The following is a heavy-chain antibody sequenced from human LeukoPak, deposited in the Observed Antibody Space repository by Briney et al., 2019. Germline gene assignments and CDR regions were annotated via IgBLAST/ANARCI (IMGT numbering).Heavy chain of an antibody. V-gene: IGHV3-30*02. J-gene: IGHJ6*02. CDR1: GFSVSIYA. CDR2: LRYDGSTE. D-gene: IGHD5-18*01. Sequence: GGSLRLSCAASGFSVSIYAMHWVRQAPGQGLEWVAFLRYDGSTEFYADSVEGRFTISKDTSNNTLYLHMNILRPEDTAVYYCARGEFAWIQGSYGLSVWGQGTTVTVSS. CDR3: ARGEFAWIQGSYGLSV.